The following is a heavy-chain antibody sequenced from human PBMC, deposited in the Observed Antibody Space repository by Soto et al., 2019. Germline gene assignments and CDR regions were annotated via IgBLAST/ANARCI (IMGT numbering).Heavy chain of an antibody. CDR3: GLVPDYYYGMDV. CDR1: GGSISSSNW. Sequence: QVQLQESGPGLVKPSGTLSLTCAVSGGSISSSNWWSWVRQPPGKGLEWIGEIYHRGRTNHNPSLKSRVTISVDKSKNQFSLSLSSVTAAATAVYYCGLVPDYYYGMDVWGQGTTVTVSS. V-gene: IGHV4-4*02. D-gene: IGHD3-10*01. CDR2: IYHRGRT. J-gene: IGHJ6*02.